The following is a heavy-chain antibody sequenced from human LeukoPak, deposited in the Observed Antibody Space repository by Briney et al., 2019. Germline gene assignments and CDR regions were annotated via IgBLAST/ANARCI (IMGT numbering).Heavy chain of an antibody. CDR2: INPNSGGT. Sequence: ASVKVSCKASGYTFTGYYMHWVRQAPGQGLEWMGWINPNSGGTNYAQKFQGRVTMTRDTSISTAYMELSRLRSDDTAAYYCARVTTYNWNYEILDYWGQGTLVTVSS. D-gene: IGHD1-7*01. CDR3: ARVTTYNWNYEILDY. V-gene: IGHV1-2*02. J-gene: IGHJ4*02. CDR1: GYTFTGYY.